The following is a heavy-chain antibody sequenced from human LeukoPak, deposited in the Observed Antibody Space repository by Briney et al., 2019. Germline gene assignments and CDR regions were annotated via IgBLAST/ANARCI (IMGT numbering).Heavy chain of an antibody. D-gene: IGHD6-19*01. CDR1: GFTFSSYS. J-gene: IGHJ4*02. CDR2: ISSSSSYI. CDR3: ARVSRAVAYY. Sequence: GGSLRLSCAASGFTFSSYSMNWVRQAPGKGLEWVLSISSSSSYIYYADSVKGRFTISRDNAKNSLYLQMNSLRAEDTAVYYCARVSRAVAYYWGQGTLVTVSS. V-gene: IGHV3-21*01.